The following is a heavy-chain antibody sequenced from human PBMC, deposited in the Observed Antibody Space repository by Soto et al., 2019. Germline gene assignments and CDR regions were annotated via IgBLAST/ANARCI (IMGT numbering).Heavy chain of an antibody. D-gene: IGHD6-13*01. Sequence: SETLSLTCAVSGASVSSTYWWSWVRQPPGKGPEWIGEINHRGSANYNPSLKSRVTISVDISKSQFSLRLTSVTAADTAVYYCARYNAASGTYYFDLWGQGALVTVSS. V-gene: IGHV4-4*02. CDR1: GASVSSTYW. CDR2: INHRGSA. J-gene: IGHJ4*02. CDR3: ARYNAASGTYYFDL.